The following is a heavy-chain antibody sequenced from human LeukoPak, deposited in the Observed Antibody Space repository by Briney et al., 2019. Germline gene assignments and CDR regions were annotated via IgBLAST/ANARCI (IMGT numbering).Heavy chain of an antibody. D-gene: IGHD6-13*01. CDR1: GYTFTGYY. J-gene: IGHJ4*02. CDR3: ARGDTLGYSSSWYNY. Sequence: ASVKVSCKASGYTFTGYYMHWVRQAPGQGLEWMGRINPNSGGTNYAQKFQGRVTMTRDTSISTAYMELSRLRSDDTAVYYCARGDTLGYSSSWYNYWGQGTLVTVSS. CDR2: INPNSGGT. V-gene: IGHV1-2*06.